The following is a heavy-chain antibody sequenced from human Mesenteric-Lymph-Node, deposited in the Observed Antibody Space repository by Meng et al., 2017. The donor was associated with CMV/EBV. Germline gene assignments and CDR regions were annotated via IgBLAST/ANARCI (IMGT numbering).Heavy chain of an antibody. CDR3: ARLYCSTTSCYEDY. Sequence: GESLKISCAASGFTVSSNYMSWVRQAPGKGLEWVSVIYSGGSTYYADSVQGRFTISRDNSKNTLYLQMNSLRAEDTAVYYCARLYCSTTSCYEDYWGQGTLVTVSS. D-gene: IGHD2-2*01. J-gene: IGHJ4*02. CDR1: GFTVSSNY. V-gene: IGHV3-53*01. CDR2: IYSGGST.